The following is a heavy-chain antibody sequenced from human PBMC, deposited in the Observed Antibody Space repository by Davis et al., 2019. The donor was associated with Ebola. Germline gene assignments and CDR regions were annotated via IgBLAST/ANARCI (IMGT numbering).Heavy chain of an antibody. CDR3: ARDFWSGYPGAYGLDV. Sequence: SETLSLTCTVSGGSISSYYWSWIRQPPGKGLEWIGYIYYSGSTNYNPSLKSRLTISIDSSKHQFSLNLNSVTAADTAVYYCARDFWSGYPGAYGLDVWGQGTTVTVSS. CDR2: IYYSGST. D-gene: IGHD3-3*01. CDR1: GGSISSYY. J-gene: IGHJ6*02. V-gene: IGHV4-59*01.